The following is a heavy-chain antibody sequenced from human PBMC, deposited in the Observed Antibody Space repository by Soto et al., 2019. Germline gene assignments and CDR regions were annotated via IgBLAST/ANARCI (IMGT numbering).Heavy chain of an antibody. CDR1: GDSVSGNSAA. V-gene: IGHV6-1*01. J-gene: IGHJ3*02. Sequence: SQTLSLTCAISGDSVSGNSAAWNWIRQSPSRGLEWLGRTYYRSKWYNDYAVSVKSRITINPDTSKNQFSLQLDSVTPEDTAVYYCARDLYYDFWSGYPHDAFDIWGQGTMVTVSS. D-gene: IGHD3-3*01. CDR3: ARDLYYDFWSGYPHDAFDI. CDR2: TYYRSKWYN.